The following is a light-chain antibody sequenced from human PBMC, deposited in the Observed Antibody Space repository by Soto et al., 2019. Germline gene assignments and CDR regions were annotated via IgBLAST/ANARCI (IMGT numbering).Light chain of an antibody. J-gene: IGKJ3*01. CDR1: QSLLHSNGYNY. V-gene: IGKV2-28*01. CDR3: LQALQTPPFT. Sequence: DIVMTQSPLSLPVTPGEPASISCRSSQSLLHSNGYNYLDWYLQKPGQSPQLLIYLGSNRASGVPDRFSGSGSGTDFTLKISRVEAEDVGVYYCLQALQTPPFTFGPGNKVDIK. CDR2: LGS.